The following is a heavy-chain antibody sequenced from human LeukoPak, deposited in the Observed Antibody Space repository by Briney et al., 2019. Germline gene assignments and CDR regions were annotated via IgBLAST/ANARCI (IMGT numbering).Heavy chain of an antibody. Sequence: GRSLRLSCTASGFTFGDYAMSWVRQAPGKGLVWVSRINRDGSTTKYEDSVKGRFTVSRDNAKNTLNLQMNSLRAEDTAVYYCARDKKSGESSEIDYWGQGTLVTVSS. D-gene: IGHD3-10*01. CDR2: INRDGSTT. CDR3: ARDKKSGESSEIDY. V-gene: IGHV3-74*03. J-gene: IGHJ4*02. CDR1: GFTFGDYA.